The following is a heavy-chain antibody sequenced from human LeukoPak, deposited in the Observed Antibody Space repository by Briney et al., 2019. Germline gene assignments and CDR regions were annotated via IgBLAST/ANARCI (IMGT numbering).Heavy chain of an antibody. J-gene: IGHJ6*03. CDR1: GGSISSYY. Sequence: SETLSLTCTVSGGSISSYYWSWIRQPPGKGLEWIGYIYYSGSTNYNPSLKSRVTISVDTSKNQFSLKLSSVTAADTAVYYCARNEGSSSSMNYYYMDVWGKGTTVTVSS. V-gene: IGHV4-59*01. D-gene: IGHD6-6*01. CDR3: ARNEGSSSSMNYYYMDV. CDR2: IYYSGST.